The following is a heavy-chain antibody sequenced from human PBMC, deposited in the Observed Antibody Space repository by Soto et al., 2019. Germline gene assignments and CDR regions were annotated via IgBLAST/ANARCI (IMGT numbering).Heavy chain of an antibody. Sequence: QVQLVESGGGVVQPGRSLRLSCAASGFTFSTYGMHWVRQAPGKGLEWVALISYDGNYKYYGDSVKGRFTISRDNSQNRLFFKRAGRSPENAAVFYCAKDMGAGGDTWAQGGLVTVS. CDR3: AKDMGAGGDT. J-gene: IGHJ5*02. D-gene: IGHD3-16*01. CDR2: ISYDGNYK. V-gene: IGHV3-30*18. CDR1: GFTFSTYG.